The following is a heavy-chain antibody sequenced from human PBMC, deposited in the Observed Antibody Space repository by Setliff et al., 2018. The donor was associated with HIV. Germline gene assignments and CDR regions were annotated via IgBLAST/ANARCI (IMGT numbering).Heavy chain of an antibody. CDR1: GFTFSDYY. Sequence: GGSLRLSCAASGFTFSDYYMGWIRQAPGKGLEWVSGISWNSGSKRYAVSVKGRFTISRDNAKNSLHLQMNSLRADDTALYYCAKGGYYDPTASFDIWGQGTMVTVSS. V-gene: IGHV3-9*01. D-gene: IGHD3-22*01. CDR2: ISWNSGSK. J-gene: IGHJ3*02. CDR3: AKGGYYDPTASFDI.